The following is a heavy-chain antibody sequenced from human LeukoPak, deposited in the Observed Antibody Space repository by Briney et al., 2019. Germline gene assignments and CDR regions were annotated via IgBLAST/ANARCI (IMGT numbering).Heavy chain of an antibody. Sequence: ASVKVSCKTSGYPLTSYYIHWVRQAPGQGLEWMGIINLIGGSTRYAQKFQGRVTMTRDTSTSTVYMELSSLRSEDTAVYYCARESDIVVAGTGFDYWGQGTLVTVSS. J-gene: IGHJ4*02. D-gene: IGHD6-19*01. CDR2: INLIGGST. CDR1: GYPLTSYY. V-gene: IGHV1-46*01. CDR3: ARESDIVVAGTGFDY.